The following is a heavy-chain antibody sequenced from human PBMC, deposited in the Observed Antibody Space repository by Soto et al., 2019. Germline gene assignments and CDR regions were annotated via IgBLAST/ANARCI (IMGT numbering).Heavy chain of an antibody. D-gene: IGHD5-18*01. CDR2: IIPIFGTA. V-gene: IGHV1-69*01. Sequence: QVQLVQSGAEVKKPGSSVKVSCKASGGTFSSYAISWVRQAPGQGLEWMGGIIPIFGTANYAQKFQGRVTITADESTSTAYMELSSLRSEVTAVYYCASARRRGYSYGFNSGYWGQGTLVTVSS. J-gene: IGHJ4*02. CDR3: ASARRRGYSYGFNSGY. CDR1: GGTFSSYA.